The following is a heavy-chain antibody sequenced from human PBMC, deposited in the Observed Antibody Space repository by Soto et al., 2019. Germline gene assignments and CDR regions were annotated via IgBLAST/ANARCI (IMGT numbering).Heavy chain of an antibody. CDR1: GFTFTNYA. V-gene: IGHV3-23*01. Sequence: EVQLLESGGDLVQPGGSLRLSCAASGFTFTNYAMTWVRQAPGKGLEWVSTISGGGSITYYAASLKGRFTISRDNSKNTLYLQTNSLRAEDTPVYYCAKTIRGGDSRSWYYFDYWGQGTLVTVSS. CDR3: AKTIRGGDSRSWYYFDY. D-gene: IGHD6-13*01. CDR2: ISGGGSIT. J-gene: IGHJ4*02.